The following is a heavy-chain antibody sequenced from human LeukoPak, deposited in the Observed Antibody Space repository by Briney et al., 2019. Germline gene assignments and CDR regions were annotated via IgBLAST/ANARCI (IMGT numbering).Heavy chain of an antibody. Sequence: SDTLSLTCTVSGGSMTNYHWSWIRQSPRKGLEWIGHIYYRGDTKYNPSLQNRVTVAVDISKQQFSLRLSSVSAADTAVYYCARLSGPSGGPVSFFGLDVWGQGTTVIVSS. V-gene: IGHV4-59*08. J-gene: IGHJ6*02. CDR3: ARLSGPSGGPVSFFGLDV. CDR2: IYYRGDT. CDR1: GGSMTNYH. D-gene: IGHD6-19*01.